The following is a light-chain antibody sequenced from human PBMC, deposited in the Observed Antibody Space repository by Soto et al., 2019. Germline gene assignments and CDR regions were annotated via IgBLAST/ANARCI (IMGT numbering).Light chain of an antibody. J-gene: IGLJ1*01. CDR1: SSNIGAHYD. CDR3: AAWDDSLNAL. V-gene: IGLV1-40*01. Sequence: QSVLTQPPSVSGAPGQRVTISCTGSSSNIGAHYDVHWYQQLPGTAPKLLIYGNSNRPSGVPDRFSGSKSGTSASLAITGLQAEDEADYYCAAWDDSLNALFGTGTKVTV. CDR2: GNS.